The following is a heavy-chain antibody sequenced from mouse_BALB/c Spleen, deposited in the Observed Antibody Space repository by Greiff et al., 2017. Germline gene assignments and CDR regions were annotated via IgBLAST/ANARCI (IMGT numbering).Heavy chain of an antibody. Sequence: EVQLVESGGGLVKPGGSLKLSCAASGFTFSSYAMSWVRQSPEKRLEWVAEISSGGSYTYYPDTVTGRFTISRDNAKNTLYLEMSSLRSEDTAMYYCARVYCGIMDYWGQGTSVTVSS. V-gene: IGHV5-9-4*01. CDR2: ISSGGSYT. CDR3: ARVYCGIMDY. J-gene: IGHJ4*01. CDR1: GFTFSSYA. D-gene: IGHD2-1*01.